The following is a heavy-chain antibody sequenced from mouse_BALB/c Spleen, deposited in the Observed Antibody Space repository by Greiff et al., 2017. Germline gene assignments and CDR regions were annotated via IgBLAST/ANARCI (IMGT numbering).Heavy chain of an antibody. CDR1: GYSITSDYA. J-gene: IGHJ3*01. Sequence: EVQLQESGPGLVKPSQSLSLTCTVTGYSITSDYAWNWIRQFPGNKLEWMGYISYSGSTSYNPSLKSRISITRDTSKNQFFLQLNSVTTEDTATYYCAYGNHPAWFAYWGQGTLVTVSA. CDR2: ISYSGST. CDR3: AYGNHPAWFAY. V-gene: IGHV3-2*02. D-gene: IGHD2-1*01.